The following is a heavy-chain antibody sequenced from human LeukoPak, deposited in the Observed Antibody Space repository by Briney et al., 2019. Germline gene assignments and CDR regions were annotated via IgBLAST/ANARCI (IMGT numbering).Heavy chain of an antibody. CDR2: IYYSGST. V-gene: IGHV4-39*07. CDR1: GGSISSSSYY. J-gene: IGHJ5*02. CDR3: AREQQTLLWFGELFPWFDP. D-gene: IGHD3-10*01. Sequence: SETLSLTCTVSGGSISSSSYYWGWIRQPPGKGLEWIGSIYYSGSTYYNPSLKSRVTISVDTSKNQFSLKLSSVTAADTAVYYCAREQQTLLWFGELFPWFDPWGQGTLVTVSS.